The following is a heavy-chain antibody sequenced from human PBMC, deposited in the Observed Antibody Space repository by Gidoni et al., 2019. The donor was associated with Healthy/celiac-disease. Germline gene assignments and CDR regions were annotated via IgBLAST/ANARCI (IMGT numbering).Heavy chain of an antibody. CDR2: RNHSGSP. V-gene: IGHV4-34*01. CDR1: GGSFSGYY. Sequence: QVQLQQWGAGLLTPSETLSLTCAVYGGSFSGYYWRWIRQPPGKGLAWIGERNHSGSPNYNPSLKRRVTISVDTSKNQFSLKLSSVTAADTAVYYCARGQGYSDGFDYWGQGTLVTVSS. J-gene: IGHJ4*02. D-gene: IGHD5-18*01. CDR3: ARGQGYSDGFDY.